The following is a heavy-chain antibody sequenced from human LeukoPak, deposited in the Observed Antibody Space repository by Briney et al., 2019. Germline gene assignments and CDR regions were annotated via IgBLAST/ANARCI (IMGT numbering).Heavy chain of an antibody. V-gene: IGHV1-2*02. J-gene: IGHJ4*02. CDR3: ARAPLGRIDY. D-gene: IGHD3-16*01. CDR2: INPNSGGT. CDR1: GYTFTDYY. Sequence: ASVKVSCKASGYTFTDYYIHWVRQAPGQGLEWMGWINPNSGGTNYAQKFQGRVTMTRDTSISTAYMELSRLRSDDTAVYYCARAPLGRIDYWGQGTLVTVSS.